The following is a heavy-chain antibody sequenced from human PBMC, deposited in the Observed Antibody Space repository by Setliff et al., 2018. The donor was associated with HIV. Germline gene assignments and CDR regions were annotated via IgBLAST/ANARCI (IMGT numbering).Heavy chain of an antibody. D-gene: IGHD6-19*01. Sequence: PSETLSLTCTVSGGSIRTYYWSWIRQPPGKGLEWIGYIYYSGSTNYNPSLKSRVTISVDTSKNQFSLKLSSVTAADTAVYYCARRSGWSEDYWGQGTLVTVSS. CDR2: IYYSGST. J-gene: IGHJ4*02. V-gene: IGHV4-59*12. CDR1: GGSIRTYY. CDR3: ARRSGWSEDY.